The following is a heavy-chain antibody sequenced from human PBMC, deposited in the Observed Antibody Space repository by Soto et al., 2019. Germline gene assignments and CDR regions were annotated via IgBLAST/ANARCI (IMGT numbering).Heavy chain of an antibody. CDR2: INSDGSST. CDR1: GFTFSRYC. J-gene: IGHJ4*02. Sequence: XGALRLTCAASGFTFSRYCMHWVRQAPGKGLVWVSRINSDGSSTSYADSVKGRFTISRDNAKNTLYLQMNSLRAEDTAVYYCARVDQHGGDYDLDDWGQGTLVTVSS. V-gene: IGHV3-74*01. D-gene: IGHD4-17*01. CDR3: ARVDQHGGDYDLDD.